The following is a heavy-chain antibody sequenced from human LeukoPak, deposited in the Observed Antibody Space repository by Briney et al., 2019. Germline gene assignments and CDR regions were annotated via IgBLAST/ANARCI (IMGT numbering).Heavy chain of an antibody. J-gene: IGHJ5*02. Sequence: SVKVSCKASGGTFSSYAISWVRQAPGQGLEWMGRIIPIFGTANYAQKFQGRVTITTDESTSTAYMELSSLRSEDTAVYYCARDPHLTVGTVTTTGDVYTWGQGTLVTVSS. V-gene: IGHV1-69*05. CDR1: GGTFSSYA. D-gene: IGHD1-1*01. CDR3: ARDPHLTVGTVTTTGDVYT. CDR2: IIPIFGTA.